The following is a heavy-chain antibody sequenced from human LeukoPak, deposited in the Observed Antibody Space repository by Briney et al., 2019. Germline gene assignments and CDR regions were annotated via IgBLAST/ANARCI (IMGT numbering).Heavy chain of an antibody. CDR2: ISSSGSTI. J-gene: IGHJ4*02. CDR1: GFTFSDYY. Sequence: GGSLRLSCAASGFTFSDYYMSWIRQAPGKGLEWGSYISSSGSTIYYADSVKGRFTISRDNAKNSLYLQMNSLRAEDTAVYYCAKEGKARKWELPRLGRSYFDYWGQGTLVTVSS. CDR3: AKEGKARKWELPRLGRSYFDY. D-gene: IGHD1-26*01. V-gene: IGHV3-11*01.